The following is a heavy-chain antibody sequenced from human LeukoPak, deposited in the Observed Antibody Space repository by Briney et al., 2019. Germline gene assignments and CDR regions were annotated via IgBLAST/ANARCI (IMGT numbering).Heavy chain of an antibody. CDR1: GGSISSYY. Sequence: SETLSLTCTVSGGSISSYYWSWIRQPPGKGLEWIGYIYYSGSTNYNPSLKSRVTISVDTSKNQFSLKLSSVTAADTAVYYCAREVFDEGATTYNWFDPWAQGTLVTVSS. J-gene: IGHJ5*02. CDR3: AREVFDEGATTYNWFDP. CDR2: IYYSGST. D-gene: IGHD1-26*01. V-gene: IGHV4-59*01.